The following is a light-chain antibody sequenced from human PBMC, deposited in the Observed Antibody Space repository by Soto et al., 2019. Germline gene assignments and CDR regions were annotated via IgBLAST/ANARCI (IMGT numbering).Light chain of an antibody. J-gene: IGLJ1*01. V-gene: IGLV2-14*01. CDR3: SSYRSSSAV. CDR2: DVN. CDR1: SSDIGSYKY. Sequence: QSVLTQPASVSGSPGQSITISCTGTSSDIGSYKYVSWYQQLPGKAPKLMIYDVNSRPSGVSNRFSGSKSGNTASLTISGLKAEDEADYYCSSYRSSSAVFGSGTKLTVL.